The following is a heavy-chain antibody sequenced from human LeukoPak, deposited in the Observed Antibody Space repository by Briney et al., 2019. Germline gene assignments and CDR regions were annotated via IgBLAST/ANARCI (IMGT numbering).Heavy chain of an antibody. CDR3: ARGTATHQYSFDY. V-gene: IGHV3-30*02. Sequence: GGSLRLSCAASGFTFSNYGMHWVRQAPGKGLEWVALTRYDKSDIYYVDSVKGRFTISRDNSKNILYLPMNSLRAEDTAVYFCARGTATHQYSFDYWGQGTLVTVSS. CDR1: GFTFSNYG. CDR2: TRYDKSDI. J-gene: IGHJ4*02. D-gene: IGHD2-2*01.